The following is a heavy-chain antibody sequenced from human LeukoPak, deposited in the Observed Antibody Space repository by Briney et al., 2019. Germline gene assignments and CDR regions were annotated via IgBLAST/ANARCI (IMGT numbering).Heavy chain of an antibody. D-gene: IGHD6-19*01. V-gene: IGHV4-4*07. CDR1: GGSISSYY. J-gene: IGHJ5*01. CDR2: MYSSGSA. Sequence: SETLSLTCTVSGGSISSYYWSWIRQPAGRGLEWVGRMYSSGSADCNPSPKSRVTMSVDTSKNQFSLKLSAVTAADSAVYYCARDPSHSRGWFDSWGQGTLVTVSS. CDR3: ARDPSHSRGWFDS.